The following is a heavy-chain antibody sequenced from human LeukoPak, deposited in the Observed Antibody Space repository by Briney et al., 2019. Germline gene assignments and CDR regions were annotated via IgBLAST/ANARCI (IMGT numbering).Heavy chain of an antibody. CDR1: GYTFTDYY. Sequence: ASVTVSFKASGYTFTDYYVHWVRPAPGQGLAWMGWTNPNSGAKKYLKKFQGRVTMTRDTSISTDYMELRKLRSQDTAVYDWARAPKYDYIWGNYRFDYWGQGTLVTVSS. CDR3: ARAPKYDYIWGNYRFDY. V-gene: IGHV1-2*02. D-gene: IGHD3-16*02. CDR2: TNPNSGAK. J-gene: IGHJ4*02.